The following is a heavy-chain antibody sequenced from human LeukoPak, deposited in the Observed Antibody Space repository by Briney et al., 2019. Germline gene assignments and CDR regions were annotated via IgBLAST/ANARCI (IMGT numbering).Heavy chain of an antibody. J-gene: IGHJ4*02. CDR1: GGSISCSSYY. D-gene: IGHD6-19*01. CDR3: ARERRIALAVDY. CDR2: IYYSGST. Sequence: SETLSLTCTVSGGSISCSSYYCGWIRQPPGKGLEWIGSIYYSGSTYYNPSLKSRVTISVDTSKNQFSLKLSSVTAADTAVYYCARERRIALAVDYWGQGTLVTVSS. V-gene: IGHV4-39*02.